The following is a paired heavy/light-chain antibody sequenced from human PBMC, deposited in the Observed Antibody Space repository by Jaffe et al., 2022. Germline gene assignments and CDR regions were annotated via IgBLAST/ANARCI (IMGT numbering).Light chain of an antibody. CDR2: DTS. J-gene: IGKJ4*01. V-gene: IGKV3-11*01. CDR3: QQRSLWPLT. Sequence: EIVLTQSPATLSLSPGERATLSCRASQSISNYLGWYQQKPGQPPRLLIYDTSNRATGIPARFSGSGSGTDFTLTISSLEPEDFAVYYCQQRSLWPLTFGGGTKVEIK. CDR1: QSISNY.
Heavy chain of an antibody. CDR2: IRPAGGDT. CDR3: AKAKDSGYDFEPFFDY. D-gene: IGHD5-12*01. CDR1: GFTFSNYA. V-gene: IGHV3-23*01. J-gene: IGHJ4*02. Sequence: EVQLLESGGGLVQPGGSLRLSCAASGFTFSNYAMTWARQAPGKGLEWVSHIRPAGGDTFYADSVKARFTISRDNSKNTLVLQMNSLRAEDTAVYYCAKAKDSGYDFEPFFDYWGQGILVTVSS.